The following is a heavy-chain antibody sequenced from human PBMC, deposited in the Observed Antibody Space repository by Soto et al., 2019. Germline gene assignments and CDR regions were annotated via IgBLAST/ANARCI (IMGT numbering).Heavy chain of an antibody. J-gene: IGHJ5*02. CDR3: AKLSCTSSTCYFPGWFDP. CDR1: GDSISGGASF. Sequence: TLSLTCTVSGDSISGGASFWIGIRQPPDKPLEWIANVYYSGSSCYNPSLKSRLTISVDTTKNQFSLQLKSMTAADTAVYYCAKLSCTSSTCYFPGWFDPWGQGTLVTVSS. V-gene: IGHV4-31*03. CDR2: VYYSGSS. D-gene: IGHD2-2*01.